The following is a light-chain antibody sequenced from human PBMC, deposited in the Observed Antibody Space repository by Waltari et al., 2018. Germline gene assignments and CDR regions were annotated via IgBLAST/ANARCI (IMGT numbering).Light chain of an antibody. J-gene: IGKJ2*01. CDR2: KTS. V-gene: IGKV1-5*03. CDR3: QQYKISPYL. CDR1: QTIGGW. Sequence: DIRLTQFPPTLSASVGDRVTITCRASQTIGGWLAWYQQKPGKAPILLIYKTSNLQTGVPSRFSGSVYGTDFTLTISSLQPDDSATYYCQQYKISPYLFGQGTKLEL.